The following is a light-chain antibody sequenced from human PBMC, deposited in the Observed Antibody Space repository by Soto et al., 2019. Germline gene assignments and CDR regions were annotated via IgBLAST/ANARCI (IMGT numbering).Light chain of an antibody. V-gene: IGLV2-14*01. Sequence: QSVLTQPASVSGSPGQSITISCTGTSSDVGGYNYVSWYQQHPGKAPKLMIYDVSNRPSGVSNRFSASKSGNTASLTISGLQAEDEADYYCSSYTSSSKPVVFGGGTKRTVL. J-gene: IGLJ2*01. CDR1: SSDVGGYNY. CDR2: DVS. CDR3: SSYTSSSKPVV.